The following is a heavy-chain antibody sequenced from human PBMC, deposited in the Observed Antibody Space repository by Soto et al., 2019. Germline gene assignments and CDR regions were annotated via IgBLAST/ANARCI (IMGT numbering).Heavy chain of an antibody. V-gene: IGHV3-9*01. D-gene: IGHD5-12*01. CDR2: ISWNSGTI. J-gene: IGHJ4*02. CDR3: VKGEVATITYYFDY. Sequence: EVQLVESGGGLVQPGRSLRRSCAASGFTFDDYAMHWVRQTPGKGLEWVSVISWNSGTIDYADSVKGRFTISRDNAKKSLYLQMTSLRAEDTALYYCVKGEVATITYYFDYWGQGTQVTVSS. CDR1: GFTFDDYA.